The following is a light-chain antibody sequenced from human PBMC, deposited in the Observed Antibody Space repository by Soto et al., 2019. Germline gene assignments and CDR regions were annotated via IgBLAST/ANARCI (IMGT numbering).Light chain of an antibody. CDR3: SAYTSSNTVV. CDR1: SSDFGAYKS. CDR2: EVT. Sequence: QSALTQPASVSGSPGQSITISCTGTSSDFGAYKSVSWYQQHPGEAPKLMIYEVTNRPSGVSNRFSGSKSANTASLAISGLQAEDEADYYCSAYTSSNTVVFGGGTKVTVL. V-gene: IGLV2-14*01. J-gene: IGLJ2*01.